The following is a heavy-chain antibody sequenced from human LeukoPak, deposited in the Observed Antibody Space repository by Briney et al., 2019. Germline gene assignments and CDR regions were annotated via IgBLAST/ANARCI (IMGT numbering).Heavy chain of an antibody. V-gene: IGHV3-9*01. CDR1: GFTFDDYA. D-gene: IGHD6-13*01. J-gene: IGHJ4*02. CDR3: AEDSGAAAGDVPH. Sequence: PGGSLRLSCAASGFTFDDYAMHWVRQAPGKGLEWVSGISWNSGSIGYADSVKGRFTISRDNAKNSLYLQMNSLRAEDTALYYCAEDSGAAAGDVPHWGQGTLVTVSS. CDR2: ISWNSGSI.